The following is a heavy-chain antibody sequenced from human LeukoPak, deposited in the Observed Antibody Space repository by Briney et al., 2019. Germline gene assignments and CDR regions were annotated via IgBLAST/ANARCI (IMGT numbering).Heavy chain of an antibody. Sequence: SETLSLTCAVYGGSFSGYYWSWIRQPPGKGLEWFGEINHSGSTNYNPTLKSRATISVDTSKNQFSLKLTSVTAADTAVYYCAKQNCTLTSCYDYYRYHMDVWGKGTAVTISS. V-gene: IGHV4-34*01. D-gene: IGHD2-2*01. CDR3: AKQNCTLTSCYDYYRYHMDV. J-gene: IGHJ6*03. CDR1: GGSFSGYY. CDR2: INHSGST.